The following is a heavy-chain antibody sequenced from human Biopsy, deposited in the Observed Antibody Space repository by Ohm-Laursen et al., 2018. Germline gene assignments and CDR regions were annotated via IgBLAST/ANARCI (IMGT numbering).Heavy chain of an antibody. CDR2: ISNSGTT. CDR1: GASVSRHF. D-gene: IGHD3-3*01. CDR3: ARLSTLCGGADFTDD. J-gene: IGHJ4*02. V-gene: IGHV4-59*08. Sequence: SETLSLTCTLSGASVSRHFLTWIRQPPGKGLQWIGSISNSGTTKSSPSLKSRVNSSLHTSKNQLSLKLTSVTAADTAVYYCARLSTLCGGADFTDDWGQGTLVTVSS.